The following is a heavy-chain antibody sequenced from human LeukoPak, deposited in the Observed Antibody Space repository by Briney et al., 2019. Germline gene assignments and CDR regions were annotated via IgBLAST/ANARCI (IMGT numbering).Heavy chain of an antibody. V-gene: IGHV3-7*03. CDR3: ARDQYDTWSRRGNFDS. J-gene: IGHJ4*02. D-gene: IGHD3-3*01. Sequence: GGSLRLSCVASGFTFGKFWMSWVRQAPGKGLEWVANIKLDGSEKNYVDSVKGRFTISRDNTKNSLYLQMNSLRAEDTAVFYCARDQYDTWSRRGNFDSWGQGTLVIVSS. CDR1: GFTFGKFW. CDR2: IKLDGSEK.